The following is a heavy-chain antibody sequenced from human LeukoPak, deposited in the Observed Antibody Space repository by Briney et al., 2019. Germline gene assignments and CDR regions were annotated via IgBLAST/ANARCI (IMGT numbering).Heavy chain of an antibody. CDR2: INQDGSEK. CDR1: GFTFSNYW. V-gene: IGHV3-7*03. D-gene: IGHD6-19*01. Sequence: GGSLRLSCAASGFTFSNYWMSWVRQAPGKGLEWVANINQDGSEKYSVDSVTGRFTISRDNPKNSLYLQMNSLRAEDTAVYYCAKAGIAVAGFDDYWGQGTLVTVSS. CDR3: AKAGIAVAGFDDY. J-gene: IGHJ4*02.